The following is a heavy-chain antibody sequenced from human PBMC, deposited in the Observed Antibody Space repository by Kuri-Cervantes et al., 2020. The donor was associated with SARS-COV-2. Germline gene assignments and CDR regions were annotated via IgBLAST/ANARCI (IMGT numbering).Heavy chain of an antibody. CDR2: INPNSGGT. J-gene: IGHJ6*03. D-gene: IGHD2/OR15-2a*01. CDR3: ARYASMPPHFLYYYYMDV. CDR1: GYTFTGYY. Sequence: SVKVSCKASGYTFTGYYMHWVRQAPGQGLEWMGWINPNSGGTNYAQKLQGRVTMTRDTSISTDYMELSRMRSDDTAVYFCARYASMPPHFLYYYYMDVWGKGTTVTVSS. V-gene: IGHV1-2*02.